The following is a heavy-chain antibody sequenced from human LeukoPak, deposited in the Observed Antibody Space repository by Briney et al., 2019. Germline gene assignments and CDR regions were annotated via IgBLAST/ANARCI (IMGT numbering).Heavy chain of an antibody. J-gene: IGHJ4*02. D-gene: IGHD3-22*01. CDR1: GFTFSSYG. CDR2: IWYDGSNK. CDR3: ARVTPYDSSGYYPDY. Sequence: GGSLRLSCAASGFTFSSYGMHWVRQAPGKGLEWVAVIWYDGSNKYYADSVKGRFTISRDNSKNTLYLQMNSLRAEDTAVYCCARVTPYDSSGYYPDYWGQGTLVTVSS. V-gene: IGHV3-33*01.